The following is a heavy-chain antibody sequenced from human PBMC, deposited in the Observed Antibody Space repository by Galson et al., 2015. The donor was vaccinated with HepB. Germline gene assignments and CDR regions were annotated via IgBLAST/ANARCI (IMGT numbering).Heavy chain of an antibody. CDR1: GYTFTGYY. D-gene: IGHD6-19*01. Sequence: SVKVSCKASGYTFTGYYMHWVRQAPGQGLEWMGWINPKTGGTNYAQKFQGRVTMTRDTSISTVYMEVSRLRSDDTAVYYCARERVAGNDFDYWGQGTLVTVSS. CDR2: INPKTGGT. CDR3: ARERVAGNDFDY. J-gene: IGHJ4*02. V-gene: IGHV1-2*02.